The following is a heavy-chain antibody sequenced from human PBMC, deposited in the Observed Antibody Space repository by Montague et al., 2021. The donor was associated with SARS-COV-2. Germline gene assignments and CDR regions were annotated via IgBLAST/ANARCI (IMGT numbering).Heavy chain of an antibody. CDR1: GGSFSDYH. V-gene: IGHV4-34*01. Sequence: SETLSLTCAVYGGSFSDYHWSWIRQPPGGGLEWIGRINHGGSTKYNPSLKSRVTISIDTSKNQFSLKLSSVTAADTAVYYCARRSLGYCSGGSCYSAFDPWGQGTLVTVSS. D-gene: IGHD2-15*01. CDR3: ARRSLGYCSGGSCYSAFDP. CDR2: INHGGST. J-gene: IGHJ5*02.